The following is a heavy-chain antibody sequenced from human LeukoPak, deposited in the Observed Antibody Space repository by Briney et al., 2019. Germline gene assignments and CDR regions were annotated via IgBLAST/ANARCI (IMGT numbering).Heavy chain of an antibody. J-gene: IGHJ4*02. CDR1: GGSLSGHC. V-gene: IGHV4-34*01. Sequence: PSETLSLTCGVYGGSLSGHCWSWVRQPLGKGLEWIGEIKHTGYTNYNPSLKSRVTISVDTSKNQFSLKLSSMTAADTAVYYCAREYTTSSTSFDYWGQGTLVTVSS. CDR3: AREYTTSSTSFDY. CDR2: IKHTGYT. D-gene: IGHD6-6*01.